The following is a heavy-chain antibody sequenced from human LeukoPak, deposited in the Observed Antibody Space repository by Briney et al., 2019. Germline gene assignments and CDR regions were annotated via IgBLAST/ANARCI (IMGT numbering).Heavy chain of an antibody. Sequence: GGSLRLSCAASGFTFSNYWMNWVRQAPGKGLEWVANIKQDGSEKYYVDSVKGRFTISRDNAKNSLYLQMNSLRAEDTAVYYCARDVTLYYFDYWGQGTLVTVSS. V-gene: IGHV3-7*01. CDR1: GFTFSNYW. CDR3: ARDVTLYYFDY. CDR2: IKQDGSEK. J-gene: IGHJ4*02. D-gene: IGHD2/OR15-2a*01.